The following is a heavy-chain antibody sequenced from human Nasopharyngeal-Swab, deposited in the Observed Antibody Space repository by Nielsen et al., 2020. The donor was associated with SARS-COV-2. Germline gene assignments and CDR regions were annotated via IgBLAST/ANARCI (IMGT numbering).Heavy chain of an antibody. V-gene: IGHV4-38-2*01. Sequence: SETLSLTCAVSGYSISSGYYWGWIRQHPGKGLEWIGSIYHSGSTYYNPSLKSRVTISVDTSKNQFSLKLSSVTAADTAVYYCARRTRYSNYAYYYMDVWGKGTTVTVSS. CDR1: GYSISSGYY. J-gene: IGHJ6*03. D-gene: IGHD4-11*01. CDR2: IYHSGST. CDR3: ARRTRYSNYAYYYMDV.